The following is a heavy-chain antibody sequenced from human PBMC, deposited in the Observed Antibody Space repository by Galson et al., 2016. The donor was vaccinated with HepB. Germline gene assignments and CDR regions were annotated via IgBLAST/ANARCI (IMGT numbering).Heavy chain of an antibody. Sequence: SETLSLTCTVSGGSISGYYWNWIRQPPEKELEWIGNTHYSGVTEYNPSLKSRATMSVDASRNQVSLKMTSVTAADTAVYYCVGEVGFFGEIVWGQGTTVTVSS. CDR1: GGSISGYY. J-gene: IGHJ6*02. V-gene: IGHV4-59*01. CDR2: THYSGVT. CDR3: VGEVGFFGEIV. D-gene: IGHD3-10*01.